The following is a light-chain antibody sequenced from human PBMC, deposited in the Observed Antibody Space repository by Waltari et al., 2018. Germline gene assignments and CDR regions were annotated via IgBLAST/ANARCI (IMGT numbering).Light chain of an antibody. CDR1: SSDVGGYNS. CDR2: DVS. CDR3: CSFAGTSWV. J-gene: IGLJ3*02. V-gene: IGLV2-11*01. Sequence: QSALTQPRSVSGSPGQSVTISCTGNSSDVGGYNSVSWYQQYPGKAPKVMIYDVSKRPSGVTDRFSGSKSGNTASLTISGLQAEDEADYYCCSFAGTSWVFGGGTKVTVL.